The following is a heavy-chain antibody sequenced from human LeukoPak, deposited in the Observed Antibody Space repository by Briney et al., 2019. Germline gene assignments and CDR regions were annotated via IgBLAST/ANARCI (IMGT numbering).Heavy chain of an antibody. CDR2: IHSSGSA. CDR1: GASITTYY. V-gene: IGHV4-59*01. CDR3: ARDILDVGATHYFDY. Sequence: SETLSLTCTVSGASITTYYWSWIRQPPGKGLEYIGQIHSSGSANYNPSLKSRVAMSLDASKNQFSLTVSSVTAADSAIYYCARDILDVGATHYFDYWGQGSLLTVSS. D-gene: IGHD1-26*01. J-gene: IGHJ4*02.